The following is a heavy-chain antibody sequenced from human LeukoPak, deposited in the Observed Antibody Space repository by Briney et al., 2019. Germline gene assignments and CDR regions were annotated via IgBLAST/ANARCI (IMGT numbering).Heavy chain of an antibody. J-gene: IGHJ5*02. V-gene: IGHV3-23*01. Sequence: PGGSLRLSCAASGFTFSSYAMSWVRQAPGKGLEWVSAINGSGSSTYYADSVKGRFTISRDNTKNTLYLQMNSLRAEGTAVYYFAKDASSTAKSLFDPWGQGTLVTVSS. CDR3: AKDASSTAKSLFDP. D-gene: IGHD2-2*01. CDR1: GFTFSSYA. CDR2: INGSGSST.